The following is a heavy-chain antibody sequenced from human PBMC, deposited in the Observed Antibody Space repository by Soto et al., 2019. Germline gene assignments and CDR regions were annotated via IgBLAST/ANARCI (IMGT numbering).Heavy chain of an antibody. D-gene: IGHD4-17*01. V-gene: IGHV1-18*01. J-gene: IGHJ4*02. Sequence: ASVKVSCKASGYTFTNNGISWVRQAPGQGLEWMGWISIYNGNINYAQKFQGRVTLTTDTSTSTAYMELRSLRSDDTAVYYCAREVQNDYGDYSDYWGQGTLVTVSS. CDR2: ISIYNGNI. CDR1: GYTFTNNG. CDR3: AREVQNDYGDYSDY.